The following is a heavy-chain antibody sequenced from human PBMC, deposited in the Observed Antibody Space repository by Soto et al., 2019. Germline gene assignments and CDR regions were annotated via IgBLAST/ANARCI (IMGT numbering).Heavy chain of an antibody. CDR1: GGSISSSSYY. CDR3: ARGGRFLEWFYFDY. J-gene: IGHJ4*02. CDR2: IYYSGST. V-gene: IGHV4-61*05. D-gene: IGHD3-3*01. Sequence: SETLSLTCTVSGGSISSSSYYWGWIRQPPGKGLEWIGYIYYSGSTNYNPSLKSRVTISVDTSKNQFSLKLSSVTAADTAVYYCARGGRFLEWFYFDYWGQGTLVTVSS.